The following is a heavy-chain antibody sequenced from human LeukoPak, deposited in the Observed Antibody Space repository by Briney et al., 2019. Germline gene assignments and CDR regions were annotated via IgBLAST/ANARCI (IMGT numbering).Heavy chain of an antibody. D-gene: IGHD2-15*01. V-gene: IGHV1-18*01. CDR2: ISTEIGNT. Sequence: ASVKVACKASGYTFPSYGFSWVRQAPGQGLEWMGWISTEIGNTNYAQRFQGRVTMTTDTSTSTVYMELTSLRADDTAVYYCARDRYGYCGGGSCFLFDFWGQGTLVTVSS. J-gene: IGHJ4*02. CDR3: ARDRYGYCGGGSCFLFDF. CDR1: GYTFPSYG.